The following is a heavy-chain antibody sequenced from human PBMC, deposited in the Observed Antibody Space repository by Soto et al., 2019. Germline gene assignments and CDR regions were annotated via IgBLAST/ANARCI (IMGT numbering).Heavy chain of an antibody. CDR2: IVPMFAAP. V-gene: IGHV1-69*12. CDR3: ARDRVMRANDYYYGMDV. CDR1: GGTFSSFA. D-gene: IGHD2-21*01. Sequence: QVLLVQSGAEVKKPGSSVRVSCKNSGGTFSSFAISWVRLAPGQGLEWMGVIVPMFAAPTYAQKFQGRVSITADESTRAAYMELSRLRSDDTAVYYCARDRVMRANDYYYGMDVWGQGTTVTVSS. J-gene: IGHJ6*02.